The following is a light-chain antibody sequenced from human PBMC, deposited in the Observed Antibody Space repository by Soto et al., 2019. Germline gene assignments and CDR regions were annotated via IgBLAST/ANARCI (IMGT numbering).Light chain of an antibody. Sequence: EVVMTQSPVTLSVSPGEGATLSCRASQSISSNLAWYQQKPGQSPRLLIYGASVRSTGVPARFSGSGSGTAFTLTITSLQSEDFAVYFCQQYSNWPPMYTFGQGTTLEIK. V-gene: IGKV3-15*01. CDR1: QSISSN. J-gene: IGKJ2*01. CDR2: GAS. CDR3: QQYSNWPPMYT.